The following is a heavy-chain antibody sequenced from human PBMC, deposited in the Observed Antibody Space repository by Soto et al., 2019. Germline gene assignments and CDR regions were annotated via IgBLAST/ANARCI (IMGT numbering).Heavy chain of an antibody. D-gene: IGHD2-15*01. CDR2: IIPIFGTA. Sequence: QVQLVQSGAEVKKPGSSVKVSCKASGGTFSSYAISWVRQAPGQGLEWMGGIIPIFGTANYAQKFQGRVTITADESTRTPYVELSSLRSEDTAVYYCAREGIVVVVAGGPYYYGMDVWGQGTTVTVSS. CDR1: GGTFSSYA. J-gene: IGHJ6*02. CDR3: AREGIVVVVAGGPYYYGMDV. V-gene: IGHV1-69*12.